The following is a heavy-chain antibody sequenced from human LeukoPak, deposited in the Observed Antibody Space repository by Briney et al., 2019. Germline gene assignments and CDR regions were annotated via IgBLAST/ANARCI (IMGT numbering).Heavy chain of an antibody. V-gene: IGHV4-61*02. CDR2: IYTSGST. CDR1: GGSISSGSYY. J-gene: IGHJ4*02. D-gene: IGHD3-22*01. CDR3: ARDSATYYYDSSGYSN. Sequence: SETLSLICTVSGGSISSGSYYWSWIRQPAGKGLEWIGRIYTSGSTNYNPSLKSRVTISVDTSKNQFSLKLSSVTAADTAVYYCARDSATYYYDSSGYSNWGQGTLVTVSS.